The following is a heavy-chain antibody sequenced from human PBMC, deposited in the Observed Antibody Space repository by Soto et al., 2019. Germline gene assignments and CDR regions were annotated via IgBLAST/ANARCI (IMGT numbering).Heavy chain of an antibody. CDR3: AQDISGFSWEYYCYDRDV. J-gene: IGHJ6*02. V-gene: IGHV3-9*01. CDR2: ISWNSGSI. Sequence: EVPLVESGGCLVPPGRSLSLSCAASGFTFDDDDMHWFRQAPVKGLEWVSGISWNSGSIGYADSVKCRFAISRDNAKNSMFSEMNCLRAEDTTLYYCAQDISGFSWEYYCYDRDVWCEGTTVTVS. D-gene: IGHD5-18*01. CDR1: GFTFDDDD.